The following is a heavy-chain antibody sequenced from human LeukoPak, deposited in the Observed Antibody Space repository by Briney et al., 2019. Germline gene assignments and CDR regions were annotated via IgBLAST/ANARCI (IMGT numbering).Heavy chain of an antibody. J-gene: IGHJ3*02. Sequence: GGSLRLSCAASGFTFDDYAMHWVRQAPGKGLEWVSGISWNSGSIGYADSVKGRFTISRDNAKNSLYLQMNSLRAEDTALYYCAKTRWEWLDAFDIWGQGTMVTVSS. D-gene: IGHD6-19*01. CDR1: GFTFDDYA. CDR2: ISWNSGSI. CDR3: AKTRWEWLDAFDI. V-gene: IGHV3-9*01.